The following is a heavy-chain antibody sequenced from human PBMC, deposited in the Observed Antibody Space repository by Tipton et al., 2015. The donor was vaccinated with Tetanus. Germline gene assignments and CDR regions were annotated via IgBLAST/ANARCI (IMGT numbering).Heavy chain of an antibody. V-gene: IGHV3-30*18. CDR2: FSYDGSNK. CDR1: GFTLSSYG. CDR3: ANEGETMVRGVTVDFFDY. J-gene: IGHJ4*02. D-gene: IGHD3-10*01. Sequence: SGFTLSSYGMHWVRQAPGKGLEWVAVFSYDGSNKYYGDSVKGRFTISGDNSKNTLYLQMNSLRAEDTAVYYCANEGETMVRGVTVDFFDYWGQGTLVTVSS.